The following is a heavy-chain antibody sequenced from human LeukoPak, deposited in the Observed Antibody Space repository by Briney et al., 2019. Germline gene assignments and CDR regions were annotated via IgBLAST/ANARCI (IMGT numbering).Heavy chain of an antibody. V-gene: IGHV3-23*01. CDR2: MSSSDGGR. Sequence: QPGGSLRLSCATSGFSFSSYAMSWVRQAPGKGLEWVSAMSSSDGGRYYAASVRGRFTISRDNSKNTLYLQMNSLRVEDTALYYCAKSGRYCSGGSCYQEASLDYWGQGTLVTVSS. CDR3: AKSGRYCSGGSCYQEASLDY. D-gene: IGHD2-15*01. CDR1: GFSFSSYA. J-gene: IGHJ4*02.